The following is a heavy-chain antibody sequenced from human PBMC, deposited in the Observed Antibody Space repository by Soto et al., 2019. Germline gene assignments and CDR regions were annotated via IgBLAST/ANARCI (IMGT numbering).Heavy chain of an antibody. CDR2: IIPIRGIA. V-gene: IGHV1-69*02. J-gene: IGHJ6*02. CDR3: ARFRGSYGMDV. CDR1: GGTFSSYT. Sequence: QVQLVQSGAEVKKPGSSVKVSCKASGGTFSSYTISWVRQAPGQGREWMGRIIPIRGIANYAQKFQGRVTITADKSTSTAYMEMSSLRSADTAVYYCARFRGSYGMDVWGQGTTVTVSS. D-gene: IGHD3-10*01.